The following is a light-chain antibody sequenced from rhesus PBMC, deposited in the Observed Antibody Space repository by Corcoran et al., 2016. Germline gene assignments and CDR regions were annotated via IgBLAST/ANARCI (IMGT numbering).Light chain of an antibody. V-gene: IGLV2-32*01. CDR1: SSDIGGYNY. J-gene: IGLJ1*01. CDR2: EVS. Sequence: QAALTQPRSVSGSPGQSVTISCTGTSSDIGGYNYVSWYQQHPGTAPKLMIYEVSKRPSGVSDRFSGSKSGNTASLTISGLQAEDEADYSCCSYAGSYTYIVGAGTRLTVL. CDR3: CSYAGSYTYI.